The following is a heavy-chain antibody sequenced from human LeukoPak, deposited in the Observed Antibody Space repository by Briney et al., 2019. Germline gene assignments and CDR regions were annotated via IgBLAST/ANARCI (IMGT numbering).Heavy chain of an antibody. J-gene: IGHJ4*02. CDR3: ARDFSEWELPRDY. Sequence: ASVKDSCKASGYTFTCYYMHWVRQAPGQGLEWMGWINPNSGGTNYAQKFQGRVTMTRDTSISTAYMELSRLRSDDTAVYYCARDFSEWELPRDYWGQGTLVTVSS. CDR2: INPNSGGT. D-gene: IGHD1-26*01. CDR1: GYTFTCYY. V-gene: IGHV1-2*02.